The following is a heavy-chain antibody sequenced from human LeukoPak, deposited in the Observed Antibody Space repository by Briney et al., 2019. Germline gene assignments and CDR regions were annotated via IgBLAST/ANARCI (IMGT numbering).Heavy chain of an antibody. V-gene: IGHV4-31*03. J-gene: IGHJ4*02. Sequence: SQTLSLTCTVSGGSISSGGYSWSWIRQHPGKGLEWIGYIYYSGSTYYNPSLKSRVTISVDTSKNQFSLKLSSVTAADTAVYYCARPRWLQFGPHDCWGQGTLVTVSS. CDR2: IYYSGST. CDR1: GGSISSGGYS. CDR3: ARPRWLQFGPHDC. D-gene: IGHD5-12*01.